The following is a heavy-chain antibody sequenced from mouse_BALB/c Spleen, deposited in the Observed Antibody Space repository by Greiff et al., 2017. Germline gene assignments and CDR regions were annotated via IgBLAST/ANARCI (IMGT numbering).Heavy chain of an antibody. Sequence: LQQPGSELVRPGASVKLSCKASGYTFTSYWMHWVKQRPGQGVEWIGNIYPGSGSTNYDEKFKSKATLTVDTSSSTAYMQLSSLTSEDSAVYYCTRTARATRGAMDYWGQGTSVTVSS. CDR1: GYTFTSYW. D-gene: IGHD3-2*01. CDR2: IYPGSGST. V-gene: IGHV1S22*01. J-gene: IGHJ4*01. CDR3: TRTARATRGAMDY.